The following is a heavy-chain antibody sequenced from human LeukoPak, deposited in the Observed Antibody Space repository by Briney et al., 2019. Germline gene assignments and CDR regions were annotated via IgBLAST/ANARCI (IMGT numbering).Heavy chain of an antibody. CDR2: INAGNGNT. CDR1: GYTFTSYA. Sequence: ASVQVSCKASGYTFTSYAMHWVRQAPGQRLEWKGWINAGNGNTKYSQKFQGRVTITRDTSASTAYMELSSLRSEDTAVYYCARVGDYYDSSGFDYWGQGTLVTVSS. V-gene: IGHV1-3*01. D-gene: IGHD3-22*01. CDR3: ARVGDYYDSSGFDY. J-gene: IGHJ4*02.